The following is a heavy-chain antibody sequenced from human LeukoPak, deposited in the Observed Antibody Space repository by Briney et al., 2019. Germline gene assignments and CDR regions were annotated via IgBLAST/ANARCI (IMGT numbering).Heavy chain of an antibody. J-gene: IGHJ4*02. V-gene: IGHV4-4*07. CDR3: ARNTYYDFWSGYYFDY. CDR1: GGSISSYY. D-gene: IGHD3-3*01. Sequence: SETLSLTCTVSGGSISSYYWSWIRQPARQGLEWIGRIYTSGSTNYNPSLKSRVTMSVDTSKNQFSLKLSSVTAADTAVYYCARNTYYDFWSGYYFDYWGQGTLVTVSS. CDR2: IYTSGST.